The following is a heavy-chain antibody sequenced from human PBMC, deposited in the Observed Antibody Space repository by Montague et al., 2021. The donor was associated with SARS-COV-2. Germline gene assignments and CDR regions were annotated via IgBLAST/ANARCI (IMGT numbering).Heavy chain of an antibody. CDR3: ARGTLSVKMAVVVFLGGIYYFDS. CDR1: GGSISSSSYY. J-gene: IGHJ4*02. D-gene: IGHD3-16*01. V-gene: IGHV4-39*01. CDR2: IYYSGXT. Sequence: SETLSLTCTVSGGSISSSSYYWGWIRQPPGKGLEWIGSIYYSGXTXYXXXXKXRVTISVDTSKNQFSLNLKSVTAADTAVYYCARGTLSVKMAVVVFLGGIYYFDSWGQGTLVAVSS.